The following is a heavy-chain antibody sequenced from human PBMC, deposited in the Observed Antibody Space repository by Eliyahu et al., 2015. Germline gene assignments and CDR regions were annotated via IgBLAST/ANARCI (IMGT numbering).Heavy chain of an antibody. V-gene: IGHV1-46*03. J-gene: IGHJ5*02. CDR3: GRVVGECNSGACYSDS. CDR1: GYTFTNYY. D-gene: IGHD2-15*01. CDR2: IKSSTGNT. Sequence: QVQLVQSGAEVKKPGASVKVSCKASGYTFTNYYMHWVRQAPGQGPEWMGIIKSSTGNTGYAQKFQGRVTMTRDTSTSTAYMELSSLRFEDTAVYYCGRVVGECNSGACYSDSWGQGTLVTVSS.